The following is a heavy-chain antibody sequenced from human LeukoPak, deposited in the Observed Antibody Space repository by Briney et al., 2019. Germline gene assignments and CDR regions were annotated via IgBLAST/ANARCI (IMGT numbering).Heavy chain of an antibody. D-gene: IGHD7-27*01. CDR1: GFTFRSYA. V-gene: IGHV3-23*01. J-gene: IGHJ4*02. CDR3: ARGRRTGDRGYYFDY. CDR2: ISGSGSST. Sequence: GGSLRLSCAASGFTFRSYAMNWVRQAPGKGLEWVSVISGSGSSTYYADSVKGRFTISRDNAKNTLYLQMNSLRAEDTAVYYCARGRRTGDRGYYFDYWGQGTLVTVSS.